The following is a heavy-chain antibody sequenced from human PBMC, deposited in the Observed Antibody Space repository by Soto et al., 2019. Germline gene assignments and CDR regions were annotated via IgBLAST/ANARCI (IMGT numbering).Heavy chain of an antibody. CDR2: ISSSGSTI. D-gene: IGHD2-21*01. J-gene: IGHJ4*02. V-gene: IGHV3-48*03. Sequence: PGGSLRLSCAASGFTFSSYEMNWVRQAPGKGLEWVSYISSSGSTIYYADSVKGRFTISRDNAKNSLYLQMNSLRAEDTAVYYCATSHYSRQSPFDYWGQGTLVTVSS. CDR3: ATSHYSRQSPFDY. CDR1: GFTFSSYE.